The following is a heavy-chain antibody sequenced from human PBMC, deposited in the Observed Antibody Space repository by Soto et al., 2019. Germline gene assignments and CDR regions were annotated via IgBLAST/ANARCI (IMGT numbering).Heavy chain of an antibody. CDR1: GFTVSSNY. V-gene: IGHV3-53*02. CDR3: ARDRGQMGLDFDY. D-gene: IGHD3-10*01. Sequence: EVQLVETGGGLIQPGGSLRLSCAASGFTVSSNYMSWVRQAPGKGLEWVSVIYSGGSTYYADSVKGRFTISRDNSKNTLYLQMNSLRAEDTAVYYCARDRGQMGLDFDYWGQGTLVTVSS. J-gene: IGHJ4*02. CDR2: IYSGGST.